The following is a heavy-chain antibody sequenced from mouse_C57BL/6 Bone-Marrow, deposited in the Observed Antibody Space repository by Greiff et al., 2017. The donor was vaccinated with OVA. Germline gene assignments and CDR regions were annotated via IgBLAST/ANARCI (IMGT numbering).Heavy chain of an antibody. J-gene: IGHJ3*01. Sequence: QVQLQPSGAELARPGASVKLSCKASGYTFTSYGISWVKQSTGQGLEWIGEIYPRSGNPYYTEQFKGKATLTADKSSSTAYMELRILTSEDSAVYFCARSGYDGGAWFAYWGQGTLVTVSA. CDR2: IYPRSGNP. CDR3: ARSGYDGGAWFAY. CDR1: GYTFTSYG. D-gene: IGHD2-2*01. V-gene: IGHV1-81*01.